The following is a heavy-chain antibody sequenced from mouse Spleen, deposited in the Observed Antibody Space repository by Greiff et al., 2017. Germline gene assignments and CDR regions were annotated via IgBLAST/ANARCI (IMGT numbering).Heavy chain of an antibody. J-gene: IGHJ4*01. CDR1: GFTFSSYA. CDR2: ISSGGSYT. V-gene: IGHV5-9-1*01. CDR3: ARQMTDLTYYAMDY. Sequence: EVMLVESGGGLVKPGGSLKLSCAASGFTFSSYAMSWVRQTPEKRLEWVATISSGGSYTYYPDSVKGRFTISRDNAKNTLYLQMSRLRSEDTAMYYCARQMTDLTYYAMDYWGQGTSVTVSS.